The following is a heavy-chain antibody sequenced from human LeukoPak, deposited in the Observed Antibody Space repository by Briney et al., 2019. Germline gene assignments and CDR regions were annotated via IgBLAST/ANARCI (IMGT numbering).Heavy chain of an antibody. CDR1: GYTLTELS. D-gene: IGHD1-7*01. CDR3: ATGHLNWNYLSY. CDR2: FDPEDGET. J-gene: IGHJ4*02. Sequence: ASVKVSCKVSGYTLTELSMHWVRQAPGKGLEWTGGFDPEDGETIYAQKFQGRVTMTEDTSTDTAYMELSSLRSEDTAVYYCATGHLNWNYLSYWGQGTLVTVSS. V-gene: IGHV1-24*01.